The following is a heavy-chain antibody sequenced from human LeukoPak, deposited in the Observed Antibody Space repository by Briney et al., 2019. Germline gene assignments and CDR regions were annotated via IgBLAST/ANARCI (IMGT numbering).Heavy chain of an antibody. Sequence: GGSLRLSCAASGFTFSSYGMSWVRQAPGKGLEWVSAISGSGGSTYYADSVKGRFTISRDNSKNTLYLQMNSLRAEDTAVYYCAKRRGSYYEGALDYWGQGTLVTVSS. CDR2: ISGSGGST. CDR3: AKRRGSYYEGALDY. CDR1: GFTFSSYG. J-gene: IGHJ4*02. D-gene: IGHD1-26*01. V-gene: IGHV3-23*01.